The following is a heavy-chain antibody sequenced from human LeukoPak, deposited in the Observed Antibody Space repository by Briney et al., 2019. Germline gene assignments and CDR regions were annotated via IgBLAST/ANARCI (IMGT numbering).Heavy chain of an antibody. Sequence: NTSQTLSLTCTVSGGSISSGDYYWSWIRQPPGKGLEWIGYIYYSGSTYYNPSLKSRVTISVDTSKNQFSLKLSSVTAADTAVYYCARRGGSGSYYSIGYWGQGTLVTVSS. CDR3: ARRGGSGSYYSIGY. D-gene: IGHD3-10*01. J-gene: IGHJ4*02. CDR1: GGSISSGDYY. CDR2: IYYSGST. V-gene: IGHV4-30-4*01.